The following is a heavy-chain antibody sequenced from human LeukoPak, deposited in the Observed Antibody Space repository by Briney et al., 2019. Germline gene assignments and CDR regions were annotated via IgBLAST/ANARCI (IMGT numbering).Heavy chain of an antibody. CDR2: ISYDGSNK. J-gene: IGHJ4*02. CDR3: ARGRDYGDYVGPDY. Sequence: GGSLRLSCAASGFTFSSYAMHWVRQAPGKGLEWVAVISYDGSNKYYADSAKGRFTISRDNSKNTLYLQMNSLRAEDTAVYYCARGRDYGDYVGPDYWGQGTLVTVSS. D-gene: IGHD4-17*01. CDR1: GFTFSSYA. V-gene: IGHV3-30-3*01.